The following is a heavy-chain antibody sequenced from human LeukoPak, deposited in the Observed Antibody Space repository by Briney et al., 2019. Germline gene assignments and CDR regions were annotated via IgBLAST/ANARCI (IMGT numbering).Heavy chain of an antibody. CDR2: IYYSGST. V-gene: IGHV4-59*01. D-gene: IGHD2-2*02. CDR1: GGSISSYY. Sequence: SETLSLTCTVSGGSISSYYWSWIRQPPGKGLEWIGYIYYSGSTNYNPSLKSRVTISVDTSKNQFSLKLSSVTAADTAVYYCAGYRWCCSSTSCYSNWFDPWGQGTLVTVSS. CDR3: AGYRWCCSSTSCYSNWFDP. J-gene: IGHJ5*02.